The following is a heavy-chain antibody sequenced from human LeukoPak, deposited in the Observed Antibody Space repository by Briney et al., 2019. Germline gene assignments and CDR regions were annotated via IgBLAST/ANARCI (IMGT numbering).Heavy chain of an antibody. J-gene: IGHJ3*02. CDR1: GRSISSSY. CDR3: ARDEPFTIFGVAARLGAFDI. D-gene: IGHD3-3*01. CDR2: IYYSGST. V-gene: IGHV4-59*12. Sequence: SETLSLTCTVSGRSISSSYWSWIRQPPGKGLEWIGYIYYSGSTNTNPSLKSRVTISVDTSENQFSLKLSSVTAADTAVYYCARDEPFTIFGVAARLGAFDIWGQGTMVTVSS.